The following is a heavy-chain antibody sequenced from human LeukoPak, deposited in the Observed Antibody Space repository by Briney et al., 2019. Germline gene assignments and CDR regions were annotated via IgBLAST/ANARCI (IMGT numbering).Heavy chain of an antibody. D-gene: IGHD3-3*01. Sequence: SQTLSLTCTVSGGSISSGSYYWSWIRQPAGKGLEWIGRIYTSGSTNYNPSLKSRVTISVDTSKNQFSLKLSSVTAADTAVYYCARDSSYYDFWSGSAPILYNWFDPWGQGTLVTVSS. V-gene: IGHV4-61*02. CDR3: ARDSSYYDFWSGSAPILYNWFDP. J-gene: IGHJ5*02. CDR2: IYTSGST. CDR1: GGSISSGSYY.